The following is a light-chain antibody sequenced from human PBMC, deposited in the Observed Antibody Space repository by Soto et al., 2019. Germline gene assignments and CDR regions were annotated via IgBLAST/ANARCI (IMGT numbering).Light chain of an antibody. Sequence: QSALTQPPSASGSPGQSVTISCTGTSSDVGAYNYVSWYQQHPGKAPKLIIYEVTKRPSGVPDRFSGSKSGNTASLTVSGLQAEDEADYYCSSFAGSNNLKVFGTGTKVTVL. CDR3: SSFAGSNNLKV. V-gene: IGLV2-8*01. J-gene: IGLJ1*01. CDR1: SSDVGAYNY. CDR2: EVT.